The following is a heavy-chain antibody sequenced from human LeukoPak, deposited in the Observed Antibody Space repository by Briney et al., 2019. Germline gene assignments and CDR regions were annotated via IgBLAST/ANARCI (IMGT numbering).Heavy chain of an antibody. CDR2: ISYDGSNR. CDR3: ARDSKPPRWELLHQRRYYFDY. J-gene: IGHJ4*02. V-gene: IGHV3-30*04. Sequence: LAGGSLRLSCAASGFTFSSYAMHWVRQAPGKALEWVAAISYDGSNRYYADSVKGRFTISRDNAKNSLYLQMNSLRAEDTAVYYCARDSKPPRWELLHQRRYYFDYWGQGTLVTVSS. CDR1: GFTFSSYA. D-gene: IGHD1-26*01.